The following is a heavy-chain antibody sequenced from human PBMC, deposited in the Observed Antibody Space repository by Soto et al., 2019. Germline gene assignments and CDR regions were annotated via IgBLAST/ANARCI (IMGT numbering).Heavy chain of an antibody. CDR3: ARDHNFGFILYAMDV. V-gene: IGHV1-46*01. CDR1: GYTFTSYS. J-gene: IGHJ6*02. Sequence: GASVKVSCKASGYTFTSYSMHWVRQAPGQGLEWKGIINPSSGRTSYAQNFQGRVTMTSDTSTSIVYMEMSSLKSEDTAVYYCARDHNFGFILYAMDVWGQGTTVTVSS. CDR2: INPSSGRT. D-gene: IGHD2-15*01.